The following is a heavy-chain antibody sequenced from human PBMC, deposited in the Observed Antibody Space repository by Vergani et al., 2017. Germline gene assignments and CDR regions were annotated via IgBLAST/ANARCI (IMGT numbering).Heavy chain of an antibody. CDR2: IYSGGST. V-gene: IGHV3-66*02. CDR3: ARDPILNASPDYFDY. CDR1: GFTVSSNY. Sequence: EVQLVESGGGLVQPGGSLRLSCAASGFTVSSNYMSWVRQAPGKGLEWVSVIYSGGSTYYADSVKGRFTISRDNSKNTLYLQMNSLRAEDTAVYYCARDPILNASPDYFDYWGQGTLVTVSS. J-gene: IGHJ4*02. D-gene: IGHD1-14*01.